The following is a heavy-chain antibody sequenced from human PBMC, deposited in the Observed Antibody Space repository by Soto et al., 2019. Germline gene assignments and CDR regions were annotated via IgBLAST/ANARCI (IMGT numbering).Heavy chain of an antibody. CDR1: GGSIRSSNW. D-gene: IGHD6-19*01. J-gene: IGHJ4*02. CDR3: ARVAVAGTRVDY. V-gene: IGHV4-4*02. CDR2: IYHSGST. Sequence: SETLSLTCAVSGGSIRSSNWWSWVSQPPGKGLEWIGEIYHSGSTNYNPSLKSRVTISVDKSKNQFSLKLSSVTAADTAVYYCARVAVAGTRVDYWGQGTLVTVSS.